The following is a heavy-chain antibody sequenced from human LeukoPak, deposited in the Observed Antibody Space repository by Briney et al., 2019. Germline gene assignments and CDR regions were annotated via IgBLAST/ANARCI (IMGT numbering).Heavy chain of an antibody. CDR1: GGSISSSSYY. CDR3: ARRGSGWYRNWFDP. Sequence: SETLSLTCTVSGGSISSSSYYWGWLRQPPGKGLEWIGRIYYSGSTYYNPPLKSRVTISVDTSKNQFSLKLSSVTAADTAVYYCARRGSGWYRNWFDPWGQGTLVTVSS. CDR2: IYYSGST. D-gene: IGHD6-19*01. V-gene: IGHV4-39*01. J-gene: IGHJ5*02.